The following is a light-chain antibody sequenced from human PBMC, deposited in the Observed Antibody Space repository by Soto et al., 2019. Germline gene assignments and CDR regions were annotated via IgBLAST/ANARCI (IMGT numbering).Light chain of an antibody. CDR3: QQYNNWPLN. CDR2: GAS. J-gene: IGKJ5*01. Sequence: IVMTHSPATLSVSPWERATLSCRASQSVSSNLALYQQKPGQAPRLLIYGASTRATGIPARFSGSGSGTEFTLTISSLQSEDFAVYYCQQYNNWPLNFGQGTRLEIK. V-gene: IGKV3-15*01. CDR1: QSVSSN.